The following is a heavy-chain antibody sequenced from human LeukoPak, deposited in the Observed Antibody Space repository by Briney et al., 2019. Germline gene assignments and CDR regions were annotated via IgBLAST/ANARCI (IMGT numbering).Heavy chain of an antibody. CDR3: ARITYDFWSGYYMPDGP. CDR1: GYTFTNYG. Sequence: ASVKVSCTASGYTFTNYGISWVRQAPGQRLEWMGWISIYNGNTDYAQKLRGRVTMTTDTSTSTAYMELRSLRSDDTAVYYCARITYDFWSGYYMPDGPWGQGTLVTVSS. J-gene: IGHJ5*02. CDR2: ISIYNGNT. V-gene: IGHV1-18*01. D-gene: IGHD3-3*01.